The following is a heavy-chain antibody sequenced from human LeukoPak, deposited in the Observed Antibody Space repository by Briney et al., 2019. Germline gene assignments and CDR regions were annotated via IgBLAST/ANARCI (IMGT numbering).Heavy chain of an antibody. Sequence: ASVKVSCKASGYTFTGYYMHWVRQAPGQGLEWMGWINPNSGGTNYAQKFQGRVTMTRDTSISTAYMELSRLRSDDTAVYYCARRLRGGYGFGELSYSYYYYMDVWGKGTTVTVSS. V-gene: IGHV1-2*02. CDR1: GYTFTGYY. CDR3: ARRLRGGYGFGELSYSYYYYMDV. CDR2: INPNSGGT. J-gene: IGHJ6*03. D-gene: IGHD3-10*01.